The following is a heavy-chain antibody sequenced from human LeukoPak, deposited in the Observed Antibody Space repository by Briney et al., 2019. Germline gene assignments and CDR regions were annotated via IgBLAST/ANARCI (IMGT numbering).Heavy chain of an antibody. J-gene: IGHJ4*02. CDR2: IWFDGSNK. Sequence: GGPLRLSCAASGFTFSTYGMHWVRQAPGRGLEWVAVIWFDGSNKYNADSVRGRFTISRDNSKNTLYLEMNSLRDEDTAVYYCAKASGRYCSSTRCQAPLDYWGQGTLVTVSS. CDR1: GFTFSTYG. CDR3: AKASGRYCSSTRCQAPLDY. V-gene: IGHV3-33*06. D-gene: IGHD2-2*01.